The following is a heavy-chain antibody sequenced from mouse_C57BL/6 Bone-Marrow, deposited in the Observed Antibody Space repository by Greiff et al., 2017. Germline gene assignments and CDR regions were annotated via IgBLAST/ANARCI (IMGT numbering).Heavy chain of an antibody. Sequence: VQLQQSGAELARPGASVKLSCKASGYTFTDYGISWVKQSTGQGLEWIGEIYSRSGNTYYHEKFKGKVTLTADKPSSTAYMELRGMTYEDTAVYFSARYCFYAMDGWGTGTSVTVSS. CDR1: GYTFTDYG. CDR2: IYSRSGNT. V-gene: IGHV1-81*01. CDR3: ARYCFYAMDG. J-gene: IGHJ4*01.